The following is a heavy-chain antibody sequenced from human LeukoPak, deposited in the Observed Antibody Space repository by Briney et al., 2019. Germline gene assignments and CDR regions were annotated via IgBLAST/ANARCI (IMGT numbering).Heavy chain of an antibody. J-gene: IGHJ4*02. CDR1: GFSFSNYA. D-gene: IGHD5-12*01. Sequence: GGSLRLSCGASGFSFSNYAMTWVRQAPGKGLEWVSGISDSGSTAFYADSVKGRFTSSRDNPKNTLYLQINSLRAEDTAVYYCAKDMQTWPRFPDYWGQGTLVTVSS. CDR3: AKDMQTWPRFPDY. V-gene: IGHV3-23*01. CDR2: ISDSGSTA.